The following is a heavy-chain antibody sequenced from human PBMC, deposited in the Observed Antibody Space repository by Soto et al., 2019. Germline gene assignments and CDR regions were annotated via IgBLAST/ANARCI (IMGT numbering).Heavy chain of an antibody. CDR3: GKERRGSGWFVCSY. CDR2: IFYSGIH. CDR1: RGSINSGGYF. J-gene: IGHJ4*02. D-gene: IGHD6-19*01. Sequence: SETLSLTCTVSRGSINSGGYFWSWIRHHPGKGLEWIGSIFYSGIHYYNPSLKSRCSMSVDTSKRQLSLRLRFATAADTAVYYCGKERRGSGWFVCSYWGQGILVTVSS. V-gene: IGHV4-31*03.